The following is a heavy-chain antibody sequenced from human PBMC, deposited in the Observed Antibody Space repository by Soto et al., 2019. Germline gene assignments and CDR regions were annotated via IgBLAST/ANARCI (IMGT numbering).Heavy chain of an antibody. CDR2: MSAHNGNT. CDR1: GYTFTSYG. J-gene: IGHJ4*02. V-gene: IGHV1-18*01. Sequence: QVHLVQSGAEVKKPGASVKVSCKDSGYTFTSYGITWVRQAPGQGLEWMGWMSAHNGNTDYAQKLQGRVIVTRDTSTSTAYMERRSLISYDTAVYYCARGRYGDYWGQGALVTVSS. CDR3: ARGRYGDY. D-gene: IGHD1-1*01.